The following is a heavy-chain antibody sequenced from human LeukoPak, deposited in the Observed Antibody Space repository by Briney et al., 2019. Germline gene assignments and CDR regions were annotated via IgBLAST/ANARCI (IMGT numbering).Heavy chain of an antibody. CDR3: ARDKGDYDTSGSLFVF. V-gene: IGHV3-7*03. CDR2: IKQDGSET. J-gene: IGHJ4*02. CDR1: GFTFSRYW. Sequence: WGSLRVSCAASGFTFSRYWMSWVRQAPRKGLEWVANIKQDGSETYYVDSVKGRFTISRDNAKNSLYLQMNSLRAEDTAVYYCARDKGDYDTSGSLFVFGGQGTLVTVSS. D-gene: IGHD3-22*01.